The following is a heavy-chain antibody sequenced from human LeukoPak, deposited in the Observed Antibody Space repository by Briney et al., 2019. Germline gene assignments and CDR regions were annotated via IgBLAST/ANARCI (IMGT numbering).Heavy chain of an antibody. CDR2: IYTSGST. D-gene: IGHD3-16*02. V-gene: IGHV4-61*02. J-gene: IGHJ4*02. Sequence: SETLSLTCTVSGGSISSGSYYWSWIRQPAGKGLKWIGRIYTSGSTNYNPSLKSRVTISVDTSKNQFSLKLSSVTAADTAVYYCARENYVWGSYRARFDYWGQGTLVTVSS. CDR3: ARENYVWGSYRARFDY. CDR1: GGSISSGSYY.